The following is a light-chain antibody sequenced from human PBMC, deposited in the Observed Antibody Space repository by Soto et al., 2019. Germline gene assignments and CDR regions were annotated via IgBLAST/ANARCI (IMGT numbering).Light chain of an antibody. V-gene: IGLV3-21*04. CDR3: QLWDSSIDHVV. CDR1: NIGIDS. CDR2: DDT. J-gene: IGLJ2*01. Sequence: SYELTQPPSVSVAPGKTAMITCGGDNIGIDSVHWYQQRPGQAPVLVIYDDTDRPSGIPERFSASISGRTATLTISRVEAGDEADYYCQLWDSSIDHVVFGGGTKVTVL.